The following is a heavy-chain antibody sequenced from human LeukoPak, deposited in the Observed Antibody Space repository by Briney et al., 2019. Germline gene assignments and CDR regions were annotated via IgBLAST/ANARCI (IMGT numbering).Heavy chain of an antibody. D-gene: IGHD6-13*01. J-gene: IGHJ4*02. CDR3: ARVSSSWYYFDY. V-gene: IGHV4-34*01. Sequence: PSETLSLTCAVYGGSFSGYYRSWIRQPPGKGLEWIGEINHSGSTNYNPSLKSRVTISVDTSKNQFSLKLSSVTAADTAVYYCARVSSSWYYFDYWGQGTLVTVSS. CDR2: INHSGST. CDR1: GGSFSGYY.